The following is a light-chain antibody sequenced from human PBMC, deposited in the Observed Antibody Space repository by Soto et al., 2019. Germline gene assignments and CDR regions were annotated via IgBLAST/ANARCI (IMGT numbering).Light chain of an antibody. CDR2: GAS. CDR1: QSVSSN. V-gene: IGKV3-15*01. Sequence: EIVMTQSPATLSVSRGAIATPSCRASQSVSSNLAWYKQTPGQDPRLLIYGASTRATGITARVIVRVSWNEITLTISSLKSEDFSVYWCKQYNNWTLTLVPGTRLEIK. J-gene: IGKJ5*01. CDR3: KQYNNWTLT.